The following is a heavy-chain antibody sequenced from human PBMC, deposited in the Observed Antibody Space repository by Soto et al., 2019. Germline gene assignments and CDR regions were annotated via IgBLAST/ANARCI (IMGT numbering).Heavy chain of an antibody. Sequence: SETLSLTCTVSGGPISSYYWSWILQPPGKGLEWIGYIYYSGSTNYNPSLKSRVTISVDTSKNQFSLKLSSVTAADTAVYYCARADYGDYVYFQHWGQGTLVTVSS. CDR1: GGPISSYY. D-gene: IGHD4-17*01. CDR2: IYYSGST. J-gene: IGHJ1*01. V-gene: IGHV4-59*01. CDR3: ARADYGDYVYFQH.